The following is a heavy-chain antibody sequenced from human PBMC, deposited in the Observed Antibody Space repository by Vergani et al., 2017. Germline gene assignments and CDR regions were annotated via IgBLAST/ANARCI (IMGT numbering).Heavy chain of an antibody. D-gene: IGHD6-19*01. Sequence: QVQLVESGGGGVQPGRSLRLSCAASGFTFSSYGMHWGGKAPGKGVEWVAVISYDGSNKYYADSVKGRFTISRDNSKNTLYLQMNSLRAEDTAVYYWATYHSSGWYAKPFDYWGQGTLVTVSS. V-gene: IGHV3-30*03. J-gene: IGHJ4*02. CDR3: ATYHSSGWYAKPFDY. CDR1: GFTFSSYG. CDR2: ISYDGSNK.